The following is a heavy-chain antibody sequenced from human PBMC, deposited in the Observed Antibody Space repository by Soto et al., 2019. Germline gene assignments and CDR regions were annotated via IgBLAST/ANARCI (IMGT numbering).Heavy chain of an antibody. CDR2: IRNKANSDST. CDR3: TRVRIYADESGRPFDI. V-gene: IGHV3-72*01. Sequence: EVQLVESGGGLVQPGGSLRLSCAASGFTFSDHHMDWFRKSPGKGLVWVGRIRNKANSDSTQYAASVKGRFTISRDDSNTSLSLQITSLKTEDTAVYYCTRVRIYADESGRPFDIWGQGTVVTVSS. CDR1: GFTFSDHH. J-gene: IGHJ3*02. D-gene: IGHD2-8*01.